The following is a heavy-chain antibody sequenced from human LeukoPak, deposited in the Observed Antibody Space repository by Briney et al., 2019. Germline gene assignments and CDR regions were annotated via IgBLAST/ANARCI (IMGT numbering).Heavy chain of an antibody. D-gene: IGHD3-22*01. CDR2: ISSSSSMI. J-gene: IGHJ3*02. V-gene: IGHV3-48*01. CDR3: ARDSRQDYYDSSGYLWFAFDI. CDR1: GFTFSSYS. Sequence: GGSLRLSCAASGFTFSSYSMNWVRQAPGKGLEWVSYISSSSSMIYYADSVKGRFTISRDNSKNTLYLQMNSLRAEDTAVYYCARDSRQDYYDSSGYLWFAFDIWGQGTMVTVSS.